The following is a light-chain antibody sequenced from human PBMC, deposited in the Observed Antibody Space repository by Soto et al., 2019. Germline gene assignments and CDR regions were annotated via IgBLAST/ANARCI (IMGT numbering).Light chain of an antibody. CDR1: QGIRSY. CDR2: AAS. Sequence: DLQLTQSPSFLSASVGDRVTITCRASQGIRSYLAWYQQKPGKAPELLIYAASTLQSGVPSRFSGSGSGTEFTLTISSLHPEDFATYYCQQLNTYPITFGQGTRLEIK. CDR3: QQLNTYPIT. J-gene: IGKJ5*01. V-gene: IGKV1-9*01.